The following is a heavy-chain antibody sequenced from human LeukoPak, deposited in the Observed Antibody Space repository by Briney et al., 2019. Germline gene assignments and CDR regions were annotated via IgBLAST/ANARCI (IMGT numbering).Heavy chain of an antibody. CDR1: GGSISSSSYY. J-gene: IGHJ5*02. D-gene: IGHD5-24*01. Sequence: SETLSLTCTVSGGSISSSSYYWGWIRQPPGKGLEWIGSIYYSGSTYYNPSLKSRVTISLDTSKNQFSLKVSSVTAADTAVYYCARDIGSQMATISDWFDPWGQGLLVTVSS. V-gene: IGHV4-39*07. CDR2: IYYSGST. CDR3: ARDIGSQMATISDWFDP.